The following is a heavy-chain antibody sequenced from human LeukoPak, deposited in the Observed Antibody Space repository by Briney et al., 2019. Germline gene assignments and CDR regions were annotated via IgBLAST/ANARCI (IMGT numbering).Heavy chain of an antibody. CDR1: GCTVSSNY. V-gene: IGHV3-53*01. Sequence: GSLILYCASSGCTVSSNYMSWVRQAPGEGPEWVSVIYSGGSTYYADSAKGRFTISRDNSKKTLYLQMNSLGAEYTAVYYCGRETGGTHDYWGEGTVVAVS. D-gene: IGHD1-26*01. J-gene: IGHJ4*02. CDR3: GRETGGTHDY. CDR2: IYSGGST.